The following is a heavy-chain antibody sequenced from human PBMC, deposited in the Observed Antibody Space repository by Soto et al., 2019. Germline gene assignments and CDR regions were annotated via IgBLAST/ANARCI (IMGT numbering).Heavy chain of an antibody. CDR1: GGSISSYY. CDR3: ARELRWSGYHLGNWFDP. D-gene: IGHD3-3*01. J-gene: IGHJ5*02. CDR2: IYYSGST. Sequence: PSETLSLTCTFSGGSISSYYWSWIRQPPGKGLEWIGYIYYSGSTNYNPSLKSRVTISVDTSKNQFSLKLSSVTAADTAVYYCARELRWSGYHLGNWFDPWGQGTLVTVS. V-gene: IGHV4-59*01.